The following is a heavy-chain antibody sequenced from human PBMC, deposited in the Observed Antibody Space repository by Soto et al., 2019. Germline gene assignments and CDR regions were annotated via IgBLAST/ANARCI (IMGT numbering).Heavy chain of an antibody. D-gene: IGHD1-20*01. Sequence: GGSLRLSCAASGFTYSSYPMHWVRQAPGKGLEWVAVISYDGSNKYYADSVKGRFTISRDNSKNTLYLQMNSLRAEDTAVYYCARVSSVSLLVPSISYPYDYWGQGTLVTVSS. V-gene: IGHV3-30-3*01. CDR3: ARVSSVSLLVPSISYPYDY. CDR1: GFTYSSYP. CDR2: ISYDGSNK. J-gene: IGHJ4*02.